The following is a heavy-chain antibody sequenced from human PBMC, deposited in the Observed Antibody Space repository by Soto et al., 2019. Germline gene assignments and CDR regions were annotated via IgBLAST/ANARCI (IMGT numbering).Heavy chain of an antibody. CDR2: IYYSGST. CDR1: GGSISSSSYY. V-gene: IGHV4-39*01. D-gene: IGHD3-22*01. J-gene: IGHJ2*01. Sequence: QLQLQESGPGLVKPSETLSLTCTVSGGSISSSSYYWGWIRQPPGKGLEWIGSIYYSGSTYYNPSLKSRVTLSVDTSKNQFSLKLSSVTAADTAVYYCARLERSITMIVVVAGYFDLWGRGTLVTVSS. CDR3: ARLERSITMIVVVAGYFDL.